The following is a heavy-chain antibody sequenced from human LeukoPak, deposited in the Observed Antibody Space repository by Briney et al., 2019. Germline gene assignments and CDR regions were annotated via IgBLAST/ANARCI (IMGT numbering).Heavy chain of an antibody. CDR3: AKLRYYYDSSGYYKHFFDH. J-gene: IGHJ4*02. D-gene: IGHD3-22*01. CDR1: GYSFTSYW. CDR2: IYPGDSDT. V-gene: IGHV5-51*01. Sequence: GESLKISCKGSGYSFTSYWIGWVRQMPGKGLEWMGIIYPGDSDTRYSSSFQGQVTISADKSISTAYLQWSSLKASDTAMYYCAKLRYYYDSSGYYKHFFDHWGQGTLVTVSS.